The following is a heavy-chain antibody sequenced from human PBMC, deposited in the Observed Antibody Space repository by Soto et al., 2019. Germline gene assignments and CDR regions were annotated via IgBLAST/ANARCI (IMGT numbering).Heavy chain of an antibody. Sequence: GGSLRLSCAASGFMFSSYRMNWVRQAPGKGLEWVSSINSGSTYRYYADSVQGRFTISRNNARNSFYLHMNSLGVEDTAVYYCARDLTTYGSPHFDYWGQGTLVTVSS. D-gene: IGHD3-10*01. J-gene: IGHJ4*02. CDR2: INSGSTYR. V-gene: IGHV3-21*06. CDR1: GFMFSSYR. CDR3: ARDLTTYGSPHFDY.